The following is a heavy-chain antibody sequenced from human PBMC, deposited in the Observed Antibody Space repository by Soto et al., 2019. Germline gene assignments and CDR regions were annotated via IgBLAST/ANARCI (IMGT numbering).Heavy chain of an antibody. Sequence: ASVKVSCKASGYTFTSYGISWVRQAPGQGLEWMGWISAYNGNTNYAQKLQGRVTMTTDTSTSTAYMELRSLRSDDTAVYYCARAVAVAGSFPNQDDYWGQGTLVPVSS. D-gene: IGHD6-19*01. V-gene: IGHV1-18*01. CDR2: ISAYNGNT. J-gene: IGHJ4*02. CDR1: GYTFTSYG. CDR3: ARAVAVAGSFPNQDDY.